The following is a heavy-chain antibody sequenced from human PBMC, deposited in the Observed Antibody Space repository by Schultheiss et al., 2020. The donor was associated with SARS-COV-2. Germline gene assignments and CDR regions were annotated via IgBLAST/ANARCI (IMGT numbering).Heavy chain of an antibody. CDR1: GFTFSNAW. CDR3: TTVIAAAALAAFDY. V-gene: IGHV3-15*01. J-gene: IGHJ4*02. Sequence: GGSLRLSCAASGFTFSNAWMSWVRQAPGKGLEWVGRIKSKTDGGTTDYAAPVKGRFTISRDDSKNTLYLQMNSLKTEDTAVYYCTTVIAAAALAAFDYWGQGTLVTVSS. D-gene: IGHD6-13*01. CDR2: IKSKTDGGTT.